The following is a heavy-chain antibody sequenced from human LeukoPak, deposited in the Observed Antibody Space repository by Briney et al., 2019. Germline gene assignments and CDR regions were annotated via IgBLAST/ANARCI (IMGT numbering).Heavy chain of an antibody. CDR1: GGSISSSSYY. CDR3: ARGVISSAMAYNWFDP. J-gene: IGHJ5*02. V-gene: IGHV4-39*07. Sequence: PSETLSLTCTVSGGSISSSSYYWGWIRQPPGKGLEWIGSIYYSGSTNYNPSLKSRVTISVDTSKNQFSLKLSSVTAADTAVYYCARGVISSAMAYNWFDPWGQGTLVTVSS. D-gene: IGHD5-18*01. CDR2: IYYSGST.